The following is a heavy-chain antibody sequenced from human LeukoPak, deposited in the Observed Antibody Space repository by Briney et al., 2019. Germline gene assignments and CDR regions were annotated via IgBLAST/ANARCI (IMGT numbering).Heavy chain of an antibody. CDR2: IKQDGSKK. D-gene: IGHD5-24*01. CDR3: TRVGYIDEGIDY. Sequence: GGSLRLSCVAPGFPFSSYWMTWVRQAPGKGLEWVANIKQDGSKKSYVDSVKGRFTISRDNAKNSLYLQMNSLRAGDTAIYYCTRVGYIDEGIDYWGQGTLVTVSS. CDR1: GFPFSSYW. V-gene: IGHV3-7*04. J-gene: IGHJ4*02.